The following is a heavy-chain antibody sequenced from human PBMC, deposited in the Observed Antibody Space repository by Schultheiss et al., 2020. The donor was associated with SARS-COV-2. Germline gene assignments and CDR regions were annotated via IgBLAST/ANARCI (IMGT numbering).Heavy chain of an antibody. D-gene: IGHD6-19*01. CDR3: ARRLAVAAHFDY. CDR1: GYTFTGYY. Sequence: ASVKVSCKASGYTFTGYYMHWVRQAPGQGLEWMGWINPNSGGTNYAQKFLGRVTMTRNTAISTAYMVLTSLTSADTAVYYCARRLAVAAHFDYWGQGTLVTVSS. CDR2: INPNSGGT. J-gene: IGHJ4*02. V-gene: IGHV1-2*02.